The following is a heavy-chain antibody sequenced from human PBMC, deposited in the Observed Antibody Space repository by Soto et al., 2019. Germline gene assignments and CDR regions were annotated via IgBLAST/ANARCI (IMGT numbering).Heavy chain of an antibody. V-gene: IGHV4-61*01. Sequence: SETLSLTCTVSGGSVSSGSYYWSWIRQPPGKGLEWIGYIYYSGSTNYNPSLKSRVTISVDTSKNQFSLKLSSVTAADTAVYYCARGFKNDFWSGYFMGYGGMDVWGQGTTVTVSS. CDR2: IYYSGST. J-gene: IGHJ6*02. CDR1: GGSVSSGSYY. D-gene: IGHD3-3*01. CDR3: ARGFKNDFWSGYFMGYGGMDV.